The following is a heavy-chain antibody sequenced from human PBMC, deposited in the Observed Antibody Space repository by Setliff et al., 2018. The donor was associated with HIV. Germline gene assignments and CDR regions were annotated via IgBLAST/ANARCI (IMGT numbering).Heavy chain of an antibody. Sequence: PGGSLRLSCAASGFIFSDYGIHWVRQAPGKGLEWVAVIYNDGVNRYFGDFVEGRFTISRDNSRNTVNLQMNSLRGDDTAVYYCARDFKSGYVDYLGQGIPVTVSS. CDR3: ARDFKSGYVDY. CDR1: GFIFSDYG. V-gene: IGHV3-33*08. J-gene: IGHJ4*02. D-gene: IGHD2-15*01. CDR2: IYNDGVNR.